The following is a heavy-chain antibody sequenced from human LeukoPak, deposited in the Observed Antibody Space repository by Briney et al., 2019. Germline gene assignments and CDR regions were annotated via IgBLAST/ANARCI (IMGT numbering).Heavy chain of an antibody. CDR1: GYSISSGYY. D-gene: IGHD6-6*01. V-gene: IGHV4-38-2*02. CDR3: ARDGLSSSSGGTYYYYYYMDV. Sequence: SETLSLTCTVSGYSISSGYYWGWIRQPPGKGLEWIGSIYHSENTYYNPSLKSRVTISVDTSKNQFSLKLSSVTAADTAVYYCARDGLSSSSGGTYYYYYYMDVWGKGTTVTVSS. CDR2: IYHSENT. J-gene: IGHJ6*03.